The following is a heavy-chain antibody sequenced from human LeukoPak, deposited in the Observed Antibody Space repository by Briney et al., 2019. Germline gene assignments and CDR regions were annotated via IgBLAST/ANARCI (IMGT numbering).Heavy chain of an antibody. CDR1: GGSFSGYY. Sequence: PSETLSLTCAVYGGSFSGYYWSWIRQPPGKGLEWIGEINHSGSTNYNPSLKSRVTISVDTSKNQFSLKLSSVTAADTAVYYCARTSGSYYILPPDYWGQGTLVTVSS. V-gene: IGHV4-34*01. J-gene: IGHJ4*02. CDR3: ARTSGSYYILPPDY. D-gene: IGHD1-26*01. CDR2: INHSGST.